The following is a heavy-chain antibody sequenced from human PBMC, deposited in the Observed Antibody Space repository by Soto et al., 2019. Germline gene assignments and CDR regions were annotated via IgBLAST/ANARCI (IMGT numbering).Heavy chain of an antibody. CDR3: ARPSYSSGRPEPGGYYYYGMDV. D-gene: IGHD6-19*01. CDR2: IGTAGDT. Sequence: GGSLRLSCAASGFTFSSYDMHWVRQATGKGLEWVSAIGTAGDTYYPGSVKGRFTISRENAKNSLYLQMNSLRAEDTAVYYCARPSYSSGRPEPGGYYYYGMDVWGQGTTVTVSS. V-gene: IGHV3-13*01. J-gene: IGHJ6*02. CDR1: GFTFSSYD.